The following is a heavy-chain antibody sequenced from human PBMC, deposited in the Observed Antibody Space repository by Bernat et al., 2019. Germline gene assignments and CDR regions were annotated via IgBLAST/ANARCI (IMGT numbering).Heavy chain of an antibody. V-gene: IGHV3-48*03. Sequence: EVQLVESGGGLVQPGGSLRLSCAASGFTFSSYEMNWVRQAPGKGLEWVSYISSSGSTIYYADSVKGRFTISRDNAKNSLYLHMNSLRAEDTAVYYCASMGGYDSADAFDIWGQGTMVTVSS. J-gene: IGHJ3*02. CDR1: GFTFSSYE. CDR2: ISSSGSTI. CDR3: ASMGGYDSADAFDI. D-gene: IGHD5-12*01.